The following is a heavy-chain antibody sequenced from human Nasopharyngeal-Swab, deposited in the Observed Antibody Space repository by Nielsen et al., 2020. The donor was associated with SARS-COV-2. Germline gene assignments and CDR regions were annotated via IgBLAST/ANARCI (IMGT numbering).Heavy chain of an antibody. V-gene: IGHV4-39*07. CDR2: IYYSGST. D-gene: IGHD1-26*01. CDR1: GGSISSCSYY. Sequence: SETLSLTCTVSGGSISSCSYYWGWIRQPPGKGLEWIGSIYYSGSTYYNPSLKSRVTISVDTSKNQFSLKLSSVTAADTAVYYCARSGIVGAIYYWGQGALVTVSS. CDR3: ARSGIVGAIYY. J-gene: IGHJ4*02.